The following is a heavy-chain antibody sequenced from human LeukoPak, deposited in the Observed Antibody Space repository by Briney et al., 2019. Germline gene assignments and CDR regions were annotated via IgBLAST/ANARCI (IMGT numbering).Heavy chain of an antibody. Sequence: SGTLSLTCAVSGGSITSTYWWSWVRQPPGKGLEWIGEVYHSGSTYYSPSLKSRVTISVDMSKNQFSLKLTSVTAADTAVYYCARQGSNWYFEYFQHWGQGTLVTVSS. J-gene: IGHJ1*01. D-gene: IGHD4-11*01. V-gene: IGHV4-4*02. CDR3: ARQGSNWYFEYFQH. CDR2: VYHSGST. CDR1: GGSITSTYW.